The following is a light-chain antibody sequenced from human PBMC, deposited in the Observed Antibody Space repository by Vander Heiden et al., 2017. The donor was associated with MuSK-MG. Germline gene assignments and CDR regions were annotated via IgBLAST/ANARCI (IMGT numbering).Light chain of an antibody. Sequence: SYELTQTPSVSVSPGQTARITCSGDALPKQYSYWYQQKAGQAPILIIYKNRERPSGIPERFSGSTSGTTVTLTISGVQAEDEADYYCQSADSTGASRVFGGGTRLTVL. V-gene: IGLV3-25*03. J-gene: IGLJ3*02. CDR3: QSADSTGASRV. CDR2: KNR. CDR1: ALPKQY.